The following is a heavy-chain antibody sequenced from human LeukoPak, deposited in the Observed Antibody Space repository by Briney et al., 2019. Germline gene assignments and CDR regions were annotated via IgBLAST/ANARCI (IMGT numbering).Heavy chain of an antibody. CDR1: GGSFSGYY. V-gene: IGHV4-34*01. J-gene: IGHJ4*02. D-gene: IGHD2-15*01. Sequence: PSETLSLTCAVYGGSFSGYYWSWIRQPPGKGLEWIGEINHSGSTNYNPSLKSRVTISVDTSKNQFSLKLSSVTAADTAVYYCARQQGVAAPDFDYWGQGTLVTVSS. CDR3: ARQQGVAAPDFDY. CDR2: INHSGST.